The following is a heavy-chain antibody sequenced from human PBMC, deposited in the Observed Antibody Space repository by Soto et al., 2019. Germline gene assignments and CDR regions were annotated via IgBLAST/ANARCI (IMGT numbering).Heavy chain of an antibody. CDR3: ASHTMVRYYFDY. J-gene: IGHJ4*02. CDR2: ISAYNGNT. V-gene: IGHV1-18*01. CDR1: GYTFTTYG. Sequence: ASVKVSCKASGYTFTTYGISWVRQAPGQGLEWMGWISAYNGNTNYAQKLQGRVTMTTDTSTSIVYMELRSLRPDDTAVYYCASHTMVRYYFDYWGQGTLVTVSS. D-gene: IGHD3-10*01.